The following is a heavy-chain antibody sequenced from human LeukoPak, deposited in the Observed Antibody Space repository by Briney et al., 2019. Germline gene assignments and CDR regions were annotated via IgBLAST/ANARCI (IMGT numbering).Heavy chain of an antibody. CDR1: GGSISNYH. CDR2: IFYSGST. V-gene: IGHV4-59*01. J-gene: IGHJ6*03. D-gene: IGHD3-10*01. Sequence: SETLSLTCTVSGGSISNYHWGWIRQPPGKGLEWIGYIFYSGSTNDNPSLKSRVTISVDTSKNQFSLKLSSVTAADTAVYYCARGGYYYGSGSYFGYYYYMDVWGKGTTVTVSS. CDR3: ARGGYYYGSGSYFGYYYYMDV.